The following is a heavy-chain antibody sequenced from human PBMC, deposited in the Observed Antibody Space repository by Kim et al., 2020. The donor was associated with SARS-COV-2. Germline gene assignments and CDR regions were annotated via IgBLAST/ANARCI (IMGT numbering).Heavy chain of an antibody. V-gene: IGHV4-39*02. D-gene: IGHD2-15*01. J-gene: IGHJ6*03. Sequence: SETLSLTCSVSGGSITSRDYYWGWIRQPPGKGLEWIGSMYDRGSTHYNPSLQSRVTISADTSRNQIFLNVRSVTAADTAMYYCARGARARYSFYYYIDV. CDR2: MYDRGST. CDR1: GGSITSRDYY. CDR3: ARGARARYSFYYYIDV.